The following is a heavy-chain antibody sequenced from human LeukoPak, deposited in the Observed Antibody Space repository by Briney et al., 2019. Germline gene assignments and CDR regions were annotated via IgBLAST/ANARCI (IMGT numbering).Heavy chain of an antibody. Sequence: GESLKISCKGSGYSFTSYWIGWVRQMPGKGLEWMGIIYPGDSDTRYSPSLQGQVTISADKSITTAYLQWSSLKASDTAIYYCARPRYNLAAALYYFDYWGQGTLVTVSS. CDR1: GYSFTSYW. V-gene: IGHV5-51*01. CDR2: IYPGDSDT. D-gene: IGHD6-13*01. J-gene: IGHJ4*02. CDR3: ARPRYNLAAALYYFDY.